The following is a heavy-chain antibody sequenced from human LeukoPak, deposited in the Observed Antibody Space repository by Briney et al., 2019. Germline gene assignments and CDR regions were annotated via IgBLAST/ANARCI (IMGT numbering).Heavy chain of an antibody. V-gene: IGHV3-7*01. CDR3: TRGEDRTFPY. CDR1: GFSLSNYW. CDR2: INEDGRQR. D-gene: IGHD3-16*01. J-gene: IGHJ4*02. Sequence: GGSLRLPCAASGFSLSNYWMHWVRQAPGKGLERVANINEDGRQRLLASVKGRFTNSRDNAKNSLYLQINSVRADDTAVYYCTRGEDRTFPYWGQGTLVTVSS.